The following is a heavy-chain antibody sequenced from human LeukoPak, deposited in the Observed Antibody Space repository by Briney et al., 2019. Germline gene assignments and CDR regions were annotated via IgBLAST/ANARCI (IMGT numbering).Heavy chain of an antibody. CDR3: ASHQIGYGSGWSVY. Sequence: SETLSLTCTVSGGSISSGDYYWSWIRQPPGTGLEWIGYIYYSGSTYYNPSLKSRVTISVDASKNQFSLKLSSVTAADAAVYYCASHQIGYGSGWSVYWGQGTLVTVSS. D-gene: IGHD6-19*01. J-gene: IGHJ4*02. CDR2: IYYSGST. V-gene: IGHV4-30-4*01. CDR1: GGSISSGDYY.